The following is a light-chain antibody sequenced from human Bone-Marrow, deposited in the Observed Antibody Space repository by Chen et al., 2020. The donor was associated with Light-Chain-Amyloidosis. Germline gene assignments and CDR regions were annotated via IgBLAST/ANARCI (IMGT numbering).Light chain of an antibody. V-gene: IGKV4-1*01. J-gene: IGKJ1*01. CDR2: WAS. CDR1: QGVLYSSSNKDY. CDR3: QQYYNSPWA. Sequence: NVMTQSPDSPAVSLGERATINCKSSQGVLYSSSNKDYLAWYQHKAGQPPKLLIYWASTRESGFPDRFSCSGSGTDFTLTISSLQAEDVSVYYCQQYYNSPWAFGQGTKVDIQ.